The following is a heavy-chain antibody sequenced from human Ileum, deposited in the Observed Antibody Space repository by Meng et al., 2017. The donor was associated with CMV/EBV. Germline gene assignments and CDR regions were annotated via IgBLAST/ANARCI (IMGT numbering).Heavy chain of an antibody. CDR1: GFAFNNYA. D-gene: IGHD1-14*01. CDR2: VIGSGTTT. V-gene: IGHV3-23*01. Sequence: GGSLRLSCAASGFAFNNYAMTWVRQAPGKGLEWVSTVIGSGTTTYYADSVMGQFTISRDNSRNTLYLEMSSLKAEDTAIYYCATGNNAAQGVVFDYWGLGILVTVSS. CDR3: ATGNNAAQGVVFDY. J-gene: IGHJ4*02.